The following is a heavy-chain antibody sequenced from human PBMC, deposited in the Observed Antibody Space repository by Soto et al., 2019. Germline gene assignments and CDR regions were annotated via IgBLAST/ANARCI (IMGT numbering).Heavy chain of an antibody. CDR3: VKRDLAY. CDR2: ISDSGGST. Sequence: GGSLRLSCAVSGLTLKSYAMSWVRQAPGKGLEWVSTISDSGGSTSYADSVKGRLTISRDNSMNTLYLQMDSLRVEDTAVYYCVKRDLAYWGQGTLVTVSS. J-gene: IGHJ4*02. CDR1: GLTLKSYA. V-gene: IGHV3-23*01.